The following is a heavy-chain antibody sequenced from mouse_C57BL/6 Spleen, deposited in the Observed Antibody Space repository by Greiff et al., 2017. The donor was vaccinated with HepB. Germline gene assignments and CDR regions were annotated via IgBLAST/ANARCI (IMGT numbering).Heavy chain of an antibody. CDR3: ARNLHLGAMDY. V-gene: IGHV1-64*01. CDR2: IHPNSGST. CDR1: GYTFTSYW. J-gene: IGHJ4*01. D-gene: IGHD5-1*01. Sequence: QVQLQQPGAELVKPGASVKLSCKASGYTFTSYWMHWVKQRPGQGLEWIGMIHPNSGSTNYNEKFKSKATLTVDKSSSTAYMQLSSLTSEDSAVYYCARNLHLGAMDYWGQGTSVTVSS.